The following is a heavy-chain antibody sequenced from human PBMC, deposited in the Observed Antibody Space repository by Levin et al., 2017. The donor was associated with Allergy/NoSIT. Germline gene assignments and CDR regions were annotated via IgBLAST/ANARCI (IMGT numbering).Heavy chain of an antibody. Sequence: QRGESLKISCEVSEFNVRNNYMSWVRQAPGKGLEWVSFMYSVGTTHYAESVKGRFTISRDNTKNTLHLQMNSLRAEDTAVYYCVRRWQWGQGTLVTVSS. CDR2: MYSVGTT. D-gene: IGHD2-15*01. CDR1: EFNVRNNY. V-gene: IGHV3-66*04. J-gene: IGHJ4*02. CDR3: VRRWQ.